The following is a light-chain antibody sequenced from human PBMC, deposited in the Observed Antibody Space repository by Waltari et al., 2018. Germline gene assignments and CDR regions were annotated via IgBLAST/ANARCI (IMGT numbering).Light chain of an antibody. Sequence: QSALTQPASVSGSPGQSIAISCTAPSGHVGASNYVSWSQQHPGKAPKLMIYDVNKRPSGVSDRFSGSKSGNTASLTISGLQAEDEADYYCSSFTSSSTYVFGTGTKVTVL. CDR1: SGHVGASNY. J-gene: IGLJ1*01. V-gene: IGLV2-14*01. CDR3: SSFTSSSTYV. CDR2: DVN.